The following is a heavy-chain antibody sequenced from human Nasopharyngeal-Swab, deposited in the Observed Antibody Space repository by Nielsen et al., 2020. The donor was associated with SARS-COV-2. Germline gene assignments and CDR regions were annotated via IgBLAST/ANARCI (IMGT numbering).Heavy chain of an antibody. V-gene: IGHV4-34*01. J-gene: IGHJ5*02. CDR3: ARAPGYSSSWRPNWFDP. Sequence: SETLSLTCAVYGGSFSGYYWSWIRQPPGKGLEWIGEINHSGSTNYNPSLKSRVTISVDTSKNQFSLKLSSVTAADTAVYYCARAPGYSSSWRPNWFDPWGQGTLVTASS. D-gene: IGHD6-13*01. CDR1: GGSFSGYY. CDR2: INHSGST.